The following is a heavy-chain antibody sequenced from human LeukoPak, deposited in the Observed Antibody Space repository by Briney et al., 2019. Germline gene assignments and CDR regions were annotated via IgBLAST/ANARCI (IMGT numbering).Heavy chain of an antibody. CDR3: ARDFLYCSGGSCYSGDTFDI. V-gene: IGHV3-33*01. D-gene: IGHD2-15*01. CDR2: IWYDGSNK. Sequence: GGSLRLSCAASGFTFSYYGMHWVRQAPGKGLEWVAVIWYDGSNKYYADSVKGRFTISRDNAKNTLYLQMNSLRAEDTAVYYCARDFLYCSGGSCYSGDTFDIWGQGTMVTVSS. J-gene: IGHJ3*02. CDR1: GFTFSYYG.